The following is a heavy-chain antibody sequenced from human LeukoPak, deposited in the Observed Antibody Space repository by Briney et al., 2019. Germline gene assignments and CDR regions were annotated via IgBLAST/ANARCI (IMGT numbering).Heavy chain of an antibody. Sequence: NCAQKFQGRVTVTRDTSTSTVHMELSGLRSEDTAVYYCARDQEGFDYWGQGTLVTVSS. CDR3: ARDQEGFDY. V-gene: IGHV1-46*01. J-gene: IGHJ4*02.